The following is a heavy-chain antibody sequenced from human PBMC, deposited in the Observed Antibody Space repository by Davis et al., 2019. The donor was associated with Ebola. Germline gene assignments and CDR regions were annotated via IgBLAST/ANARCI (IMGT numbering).Heavy chain of an antibody. CDR3: AKAAYGSGTLFDY. CDR2: IWYDGSNK. V-gene: IGHV3-33*06. J-gene: IGHJ4*02. D-gene: IGHD3-10*01. Sequence: GESLKISCAASGFTFRSYDMHWVRQAPGKGLEWVAVIWYDGSNKHYADSVKGRFTISRDNSKNTLYLQMNSLRAEDTAVYYCAKAAYGSGTLFDYWGQGTLVTVSS. CDR1: GFTFRSYD.